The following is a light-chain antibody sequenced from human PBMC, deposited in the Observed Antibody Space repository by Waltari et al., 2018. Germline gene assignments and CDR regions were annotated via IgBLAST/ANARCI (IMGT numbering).Light chain of an antibody. V-gene: IGKV4-1*01. Sequence: DIVMTQSPDSLAVSLGERATINCKSSQSVLYSSNNKNYLAWYQQKPVQPPKLLIYWESTRESGVPDRFSGSGYGTDFTLTISSLQAEDVAVYYCQQYYSTPQTFGQGTKVEIK. CDR3: QQYYSTPQT. CDR1: QSVLYSSNNKNY. CDR2: WES. J-gene: IGKJ1*01.